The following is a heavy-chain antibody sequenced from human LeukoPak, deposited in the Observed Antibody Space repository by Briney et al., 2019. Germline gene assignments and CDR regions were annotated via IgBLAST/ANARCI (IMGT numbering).Heavy chain of an antibody. CDR1: GYTFTSYG. Sequence: GASVTVSCKASGYTFTSYGISWVRQAPGQGLEWMGWISAYNGNTNYAQKLQGRVTMTTDTSTSTAYMELRSLRSDDTAVYYCARAPPLVPAAPGPPLDYWGQGTLVTVSS. J-gene: IGHJ4*02. CDR2: ISAYNGNT. V-gene: IGHV1-18*01. CDR3: ARAPPLVPAAPGPPLDY. D-gene: IGHD2-2*01.